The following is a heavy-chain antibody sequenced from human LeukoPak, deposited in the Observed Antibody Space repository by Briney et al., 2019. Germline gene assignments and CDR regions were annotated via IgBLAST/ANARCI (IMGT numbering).Heavy chain of an antibody. V-gene: IGHV4-4*02. D-gene: IGHD6-6*01. Sequence: SETLSLTCAVSGGSISSSNWWSWVRQPPGKGLEWIGEIYHSGSTNYNPSLKSRVTISVDKSKNQFSLKLSSVTAADTAVYYCARDGGIRARRELDAFDIWGQGTRVTVSS. CDR3: ARDGGIRARRELDAFDI. J-gene: IGHJ3*02. CDR1: GGSISSSNW. CDR2: IYHSGST.